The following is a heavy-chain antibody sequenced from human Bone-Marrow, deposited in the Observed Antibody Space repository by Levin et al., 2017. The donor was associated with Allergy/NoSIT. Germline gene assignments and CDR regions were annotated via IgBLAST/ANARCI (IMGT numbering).Heavy chain of an antibody. CDR1: GFTFGTYA. J-gene: IGHJ6*02. CDR3: AKVRGSSGWSHFYAMDA. Sequence: GESLKISCATSGFTFGTYAMRWVRQAPGKGLEWVSHISGSGDTTYYGDSVKGRFTISRDNSKNTLDLQMNSLKAEDTAIYYCAKVRGSSGWSHFYAMDAWDQGTTVTVS. V-gene: IGHV3-23*01. D-gene: IGHD3-22*01. CDR2: ISGSGDTT.